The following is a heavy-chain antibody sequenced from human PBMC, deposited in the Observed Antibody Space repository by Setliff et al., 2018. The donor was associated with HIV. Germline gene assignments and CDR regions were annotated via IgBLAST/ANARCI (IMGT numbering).Heavy chain of an antibody. J-gene: IGHJ3*02. CDR2: IISILGIT. CDR3: AGPRGDEAFDI. V-gene: IGHV1-69*10. Sequence: ASVKVSCKASGGTSSTHAMNWVRQAPGQGLEWMGQIISILGITDYAQKFQGRLTITADEPTNTIYMELSGLRSEDTAVYYCAGPRGDEAFDIWGQGTMVTVSS. CDR1: GGTSSTHA. D-gene: IGHD3-10*01.